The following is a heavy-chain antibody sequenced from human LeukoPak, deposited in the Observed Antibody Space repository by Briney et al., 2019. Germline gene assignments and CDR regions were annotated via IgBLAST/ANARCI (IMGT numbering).Heavy chain of an antibody. V-gene: IGHV4-61*02. CDR3: AAGTTVVTRALYYFDY. CDR1: GGSISSGSYY. D-gene: IGHD4-23*01. J-gene: IGHJ4*02. Sequence: KTSETLSLTCTVSGGSISSGSYYWSWIRQPAGKGLEWIGRIYTSGSTNYNPSLKSRVTISVDTSKNQFSLKLSSVTAADTAVYYCAAGTTVVTRALYYFDYWGQGTLVTVSS. CDR2: IYTSGST.